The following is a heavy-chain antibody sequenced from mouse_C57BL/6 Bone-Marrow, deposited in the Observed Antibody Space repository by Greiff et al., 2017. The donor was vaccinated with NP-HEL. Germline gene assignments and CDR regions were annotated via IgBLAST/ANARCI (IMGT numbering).Heavy chain of an antibody. CDR3: ARKGDYYYGSKGFAY. D-gene: IGHD1-1*01. Sequence: EVQGVESGPVLVKPGASVKMSCKASGYTFTDYYMNWVKQSHGKSLEWIGVINPYNGGTSYNQKFKGKATLTVDKSSSTAYMELNSLTSEDSAVYYCARKGDYYYGSKGFAYWGQGTLVTVSA. V-gene: IGHV1-19*01. CDR2: INPYNGGT. J-gene: IGHJ3*01. CDR1: GYTFTDYY.